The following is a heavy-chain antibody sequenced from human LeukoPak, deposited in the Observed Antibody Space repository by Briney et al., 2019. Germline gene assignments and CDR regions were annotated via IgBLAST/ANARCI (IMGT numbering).Heavy chain of an antibody. CDR3: ARDLTRGAFDI. Sequence: GASVKVSCKASGYTFTSYYMHWVRQAPGQGLEWMGIINPSGGSTSYAQKFQGRVTMTRDTSTSTVYMELRSLRSDDTAVYYCARDLTRGAFDIWGQGTMVTVSS. V-gene: IGHV1-46*01. CDR2: INPSGGST. D-gene: IGHD3-9*01. CDR1: GYTFTSYY. J-gene: IGHJ3*02.